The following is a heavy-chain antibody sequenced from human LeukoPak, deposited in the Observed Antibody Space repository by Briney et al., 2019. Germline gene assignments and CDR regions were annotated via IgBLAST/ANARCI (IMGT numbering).Heavy chain of an antibody. J-gene: IGHJ5*02. V-gene: IGHV4-39*07. CDR3: ARQKIEVFNWFDL. CDR2: IYYSGRT. Sequence: NPSETLSLTCTVSGVSISTSTYYWGWVRQPPGKGLERIGNIYYSGRTYYSPSLMSRLTISVDTSKNQFSLKLTSVTAADTAVYYCARQKIEVFNWFDLWGQGTLVTVSS. D-gene: IGHD3-22*01. CDR1: GVSISTSTYY.